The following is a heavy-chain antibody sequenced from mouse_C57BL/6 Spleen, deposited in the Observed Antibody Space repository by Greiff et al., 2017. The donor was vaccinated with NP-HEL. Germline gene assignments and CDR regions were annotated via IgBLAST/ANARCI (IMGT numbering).Heavy chain of an antibody. CDR3: ARGGVGYYAMDD. J-gene: IGHJ4*01. V-gene: IGHV1-69*01. CDR1: GYTFTSYW. CDR2: IDPSDSYT. Sequence: QVQLQQPGAELVMPGASVKLSCKASGYTFTSYWMHWVKQRPGQGLEWIGEIDPSDSYTNYNQKFKGKSTLTVDKSSSTAYMQLSSLTSEDSAVYYCARGGVGYYAMDDWGQGTSVTVSS. D-gene: IGHD1-1*01.